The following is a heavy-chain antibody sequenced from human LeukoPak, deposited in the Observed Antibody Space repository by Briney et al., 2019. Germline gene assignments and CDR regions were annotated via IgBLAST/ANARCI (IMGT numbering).Heavy chain of an antibody. CDR2: INPNSGGT. CDR1: GYTFTGYY. J-gene: IGHJ5*02. Sequence: GASVKVSCKASGYTFTGYYMHWVRQAPGQGLEWMGWINPNSGGTNYAQNFQGRVTMPRDTSISTACMELSGLRSDDTAMYYCARGGHLVGIRGVIITYWFDPWGQGTLVTVSS. CDR3: ARGGHLVGIRGVIITYWFDP. V-gene: IGHV1-2*02. D-gene: IGHD3-10*01.